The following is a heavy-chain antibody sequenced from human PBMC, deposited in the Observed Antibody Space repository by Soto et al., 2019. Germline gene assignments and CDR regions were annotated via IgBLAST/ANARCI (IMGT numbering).Heavy chain of an antibody. Sequence: QVQLVESGGGVVQPGRSLRLSCAASGFTFSSYGMHWVRQAPGKGLAWVAVISYDGSNKYYADSVKGRFTISRDNSTNTLYLQMNSLRAEDTAVYYCASDDSSGWYFYYYYYGMDVWGQGTTVTVSS. CDR3: ASDDSSGWYFYYYYYGMDV. CDR1: GFTFSSYG. CDR2: ISYDGSNK. V-gene: IGHV3-30*03. J-gene: IGHJ6*02. D-gene: IGHD6-19*01.